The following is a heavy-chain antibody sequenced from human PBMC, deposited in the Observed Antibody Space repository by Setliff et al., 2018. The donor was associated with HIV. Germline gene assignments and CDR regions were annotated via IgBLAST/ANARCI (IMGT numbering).Heavy chain of an antibody. J-gene: IGHJ6*03. V-gene: IGHV4-59*11. CDR3: ARTYASYYYDSSGTFGYYMDV. CDR2: ISYSGST. D-gene: IGHD3-22*01. CDR1: GASIRSQY. Sequence: ETLSLTCTVSGASIRSQYWSWIRKPPGKGLEWIGYISYSGSTNYNPSLESRVAMSVDTSKNQFSLKLSSVTAADTAVYYCARTYASYYYDSSGTFGYYMDVWGKGTTVTRLL.